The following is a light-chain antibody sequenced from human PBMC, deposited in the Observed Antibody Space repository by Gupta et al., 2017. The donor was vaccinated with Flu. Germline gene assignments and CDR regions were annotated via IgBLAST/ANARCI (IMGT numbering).Light chain of an antibody. CDR2: EVT. Sequence: QSALTQAPSASGSPGQSVTIPCTGTSADVGGYNYVSWYQQHPGKAPKLLIYEVTKRPSGVPDRFSGSKSGNTASLTVSGLQAEDEADYYCSSSAGTNVIVFGGGTKVTVL. V-gene: IGLV2-8*01. CDR1: SADVGGYNY. CDR3: SSSAGTNVIV. J-gene: IGLJ1*01.